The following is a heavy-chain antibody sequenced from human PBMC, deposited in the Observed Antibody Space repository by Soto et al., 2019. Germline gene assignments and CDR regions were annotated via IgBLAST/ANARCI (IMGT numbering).Heavy chain of an antibody. CDR3: ARGVPDHYAKDV. V-gene: IGHV3-73*01. CDR1: GFTFSGSA. Sequence: GGSLRLSCAASGFTFSGSAMHWVRQASGKGLEWVGRIRSKANSYATAYAASVKGRFTISRDDSKNTVFLQMDSVTAEDTAVYYCARGVPDHYAKDVWGQGTTVTVSS. J-gene: IGHJ6*02. CDR2: IRSKANSYAT.